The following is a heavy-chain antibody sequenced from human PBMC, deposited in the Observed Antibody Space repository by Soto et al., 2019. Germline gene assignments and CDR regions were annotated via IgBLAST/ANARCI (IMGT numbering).Heavy chain of an antibody. CDR1: AGSIISSSYY. CDR3: VIHQETATADSYTVY. D-gene: IGHD1-26*01. Sequence: SETLSLTCTVSAGSIISSSYYWGWLRQPPGKGLEWIGSIYYSGSTYYNPSLKSRVTISVDTSKNQFSLKLSSVTAADTAVYYCVIHQETATADSYTVYWGEATPIT. V-gene: IGHV4-39*01. J-gene: IGHJ4*02. CDR2: IYYSGST.